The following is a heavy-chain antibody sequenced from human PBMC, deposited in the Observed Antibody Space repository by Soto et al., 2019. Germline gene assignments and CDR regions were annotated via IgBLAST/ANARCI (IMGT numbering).Heavy chain of an antibody. CDR2: IVVGSGNT. D-gene: IGHD3-22*01. J-gene: IGHJ6*02. CDR1: GLTFTISA. CDR3: AADPGYYDSSGYYYQTVYYYYGMDV. Sequence: AASAKLSCKASGLTFTISAVQWVRQARGQRLEWIGWIVVGSGNTNYAQKFQERVTITRDMSTSTAYMELSSLRSEDTAVYYCAADPGYYDSSGYYYQTVYYYYGMDVWGQGTTVTVS. V-gene: IGHV1-58*01.